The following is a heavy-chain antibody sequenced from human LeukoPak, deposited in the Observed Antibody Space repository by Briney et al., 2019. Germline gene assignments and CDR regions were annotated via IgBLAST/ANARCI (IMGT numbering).Heavy chain of an antibody. CDR3: ARVPRGYCSSTSCRGDY. V-gene: IGHV4-34*01. Sequence: PSETLSLTCAVYGGSFSGYYWSWIRQPPGKGLEWIGEINHSGSTNYNPSLKSRVTISVDTSKNQFSLKLSSVTAADTAVYYCARVPRGYCSSTSCRGDYWGQGTPVTVSS. J-gene: IGHJ4*02. CDR1: GGSFSGYY. CDR2: INHSGST. D-gene: IGHD2-2*01.